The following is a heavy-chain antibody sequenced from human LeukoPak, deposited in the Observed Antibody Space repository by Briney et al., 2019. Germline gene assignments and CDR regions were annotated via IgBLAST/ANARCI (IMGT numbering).Heavy chain of an antibody. CDR1: GGSVSSGSFY. CDR2: IYYTGST. Sequence: PSETLSLTCTVSGGSVSSGSFYWSWIRQTPGKGLEWIGYIYYTGSTNYNPSLKSRVTISVDTSKNQFSLKLSSVTAADTAVYSCARDTGYCSGGSCYHNYFDFWGQGALVTVSS. J-gene: IGHJ4*02. CDR3: ARDTGYCSGGSCYHNYFDF. D-gene: IGHD2-15*01. V-gene: IGHV4-61*01.